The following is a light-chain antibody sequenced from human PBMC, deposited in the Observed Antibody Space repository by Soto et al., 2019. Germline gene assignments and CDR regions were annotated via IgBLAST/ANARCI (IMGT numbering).Light chain of an antibody. V-gene: IGKV3-15*01. Sequence: DMVMTQSPATLSVSPGERATLSCRASQSVSSSLAWYQQKPGRSPRLLIYGASTRAIGIPARFSGSGSGTEFTLTISSLEPEDFAVYYCQQRSNWPPITFGQGTRLEIK. J-gene: IGKJ5*01. CDR3: QQRSNWPPIT. CDR1: QSVSSS. CDR2: GAS.